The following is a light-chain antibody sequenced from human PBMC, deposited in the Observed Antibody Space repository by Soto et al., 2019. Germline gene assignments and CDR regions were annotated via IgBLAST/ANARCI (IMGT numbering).Light chain of an antibody. CDR1: QSVSQY. V-gene: IGKV3-20*01. CDR2: GAS. J-gene: IGKJ3*01. CDR3: QQYATSARLT. Sequence: EMVLTQSPGTLSWSLGERATLSCRASQSVSQYLAWYQQKPGQPPRLLIYGASSRANGIPDRFSGSGSGTDFTLTINGLEPEDFAVYYCQQYATSARLTFGPGTNVDI.